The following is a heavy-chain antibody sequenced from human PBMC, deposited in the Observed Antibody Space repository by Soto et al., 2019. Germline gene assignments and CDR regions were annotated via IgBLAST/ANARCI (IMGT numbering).Heavy chain of an antibody. CDR2: ISSNDEK. CDR3: ARVLYYAMEV. CDR1: GFSLSHPRMG. V-gene: IGHV2-26*01. Sequence: QVTLKASGPVLVKPTETLTLTCTVSGFSLSHPRMGVSWIRQPPGQALEWLAHISSNDEKSYTTSLKSRLTISKDTSQSQVVLSMTNMDPVYTATYYCARVLYYAMEVWGQGTTVTVSS. J-gene: IGHJ6*02.